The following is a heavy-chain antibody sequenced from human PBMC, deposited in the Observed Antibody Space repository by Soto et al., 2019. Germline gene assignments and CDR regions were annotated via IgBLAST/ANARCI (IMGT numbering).Heavy chain of an antibody. CDR2: IYYSGST. CDR3: ARHDAIRIAVADYFDY. V-gene: IGHV4-39*01. D-gene: IGHD6-19*01. CDR1: XGXXXXXXXX. J-gene: IGHJ4*02. Sequence: SETLSLTXXVSXGXXXXXXXXXXXIRQPPGXGLEXXGCIYYSGSTYYNPSLKSRVTISVDTSKNQFSLKLSSVTAADTAVYYCARHDAIRIAVADYFDYWGQGTLVTVSS.